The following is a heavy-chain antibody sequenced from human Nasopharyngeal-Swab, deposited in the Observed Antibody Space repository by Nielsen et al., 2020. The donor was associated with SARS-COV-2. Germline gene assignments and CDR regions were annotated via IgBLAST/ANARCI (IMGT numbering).Heavy chain of an antibody. D-gene: IGHD6-19*01. J-gene: IGHJ4*02. CDR2: ISYDGSNK. V-gene: IGHV3-30-3*01. CDR1: GFTFSSYA. Sequence: GESPKISCAASGFTFSSYAMHRVRQAPGKGLEWVAVISYDGSNKYYADSVKGRFTISRDNSKNTLYLQMNSLRAEDTAVYYCARDSVVIAVAASFDYWGQGTLVTVSS. CDR3: ARDSVVIAVAASFDY.